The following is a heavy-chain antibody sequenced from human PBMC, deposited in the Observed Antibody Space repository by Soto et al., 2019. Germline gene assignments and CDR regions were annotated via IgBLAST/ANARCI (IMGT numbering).Heavy chain of an antibody. D-gene: IGHD6-13*01. J-gene: IGHJ6*02. CDR1: GYSFTSDW. V-gene: IGHV5-51*01. CDR3: ARPRYPGTAYYGMYV. Sequence: PGESLKVSCKGSGYSFTSDWIGWVRQMPGKGLECMGIIYPGDSDTRYSPSFQGQVTISADKSISTAYLQWSSLKASDTAMYYCARPRYPGTAYYGMYVCGQRTTLTVSS. CDR2: IYPGDSDT.